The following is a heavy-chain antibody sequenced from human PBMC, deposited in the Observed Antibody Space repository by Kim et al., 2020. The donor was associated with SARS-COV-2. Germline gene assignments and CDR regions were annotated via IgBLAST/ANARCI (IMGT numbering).Heavy chain of an antibody. V-gene: IGHV1-69*04. J-gene: IGHJ6*02. D-gene: IGHD2-2*01. CDR2: IIPILGIA. CDR1: GGTFSSYA. CDR3: ARDYKWYCSSTSCYNQHYYYYYGMDV. Sequence: SVKVSCKASGGTFSSYAISWVRQAPGQGLEWMGRIIPILGIANYAQKFQGRVTITADKSTSTAYMELSSLRSEDTAVYYCARDYKWYCSSTSCYNQHYYYYYGMDVLGQGTTVTVSS.